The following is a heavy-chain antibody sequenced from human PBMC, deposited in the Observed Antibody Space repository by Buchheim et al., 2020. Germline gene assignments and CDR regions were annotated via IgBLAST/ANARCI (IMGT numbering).Heavy chain of an antibody. Sequence: EVQVVESGGGLVQPGRSLRLSCAASGFTFSRYWMSWVRQAPGKGLEWVANINPDGSEMFYVDSVKGRFLVSRDNSENSVFLHMNSLRAEDTAVYYCARDLYSGADSWGQG. CDR3: ARDLYSGADS. J-gene: IGHJ4*02. V-gene: IGHV3-7*01. D-gene: IGHD3-16*01. CDR1: GFTFSRYW. CDR2: INPDGSEM.